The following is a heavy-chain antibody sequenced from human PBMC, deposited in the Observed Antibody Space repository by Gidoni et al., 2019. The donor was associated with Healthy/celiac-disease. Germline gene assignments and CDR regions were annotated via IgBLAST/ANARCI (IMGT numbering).Heavy chain of an antibody. Sequence: EVQLVESGGGLVQPGGSLRLSCAASGFTFSSYEMNWVRQAPGKGLEWVSYISSSGSTIYYADAVKGRFTISRDNAKNSLYLQMNSLRAEDTAVYYCARAGAHAFDYWGQGTLVTVSS. V-gene: IGHV3-48*03. D-gene: IGHD3-10*01. CDR2: ISSSGSTI. J-gene: IGHJ4*02. CDR3: ARAGAHAFDY. CDR1: GFTFSSYE.